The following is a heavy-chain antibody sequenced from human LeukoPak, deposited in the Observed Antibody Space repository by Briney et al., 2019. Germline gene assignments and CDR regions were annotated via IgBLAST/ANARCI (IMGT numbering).Heavy chain of an antibody. D-gene: IGHD3-16*01. CDR1: GGSIGSGGYY. CDR3: ARECGGGYYMDV. J-gene: IGHJ6*03. V-gene: IGHV4-31*03. CDR2: IYYSGST. Sequence: SQTLSLTCTVSGGSIGSGGYYWSWIRQHPGKGLEWIGYIYYSGSTYYNPSLKSRVTISVDTSKNQFSLKLSSVTAADTAVYYCARECGGGYYMDVWGKGTTVTVSS.